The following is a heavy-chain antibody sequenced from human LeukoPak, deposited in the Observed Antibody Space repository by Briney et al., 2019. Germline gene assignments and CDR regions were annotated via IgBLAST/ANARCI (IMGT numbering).Heavy chain of an antibody. CDR1: GGTFSCYA. CDR3: ARAPAYDFWSGYLGYYYYMDV. Sequence: ASVKVSCKASGGTFSCYAISWVRQAPGQGLEWMGGIIPIFGTANYAQKFQGRVTITTDEFTSTAYMELSSLRSEDTAVCYCARAPAYDFWSGYLGYYYYMDVWGKGTTVTVSS. CDR2: IIPIFGTA. J-gene: IGHJ6*03. D-gene: IGHD3-3*01. V-gene: IGHV1-69*05.